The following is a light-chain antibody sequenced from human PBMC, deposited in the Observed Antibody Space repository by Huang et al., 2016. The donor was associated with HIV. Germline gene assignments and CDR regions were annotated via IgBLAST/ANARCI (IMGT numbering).Light chain of an antibody. J-gene: IGKJ5*01. V-gene: IGKV1-12*01. CDR2: AAS. CDR3: QQIKTYPRT. CDR1: QGVNNW. Sequence: DIYMTQSPSSMSVSVGDRVTITCRASQGVNNWLAWYQQKPGKAPQLLIYAASSLYSGVPSRFSGRGSGTNFTLTINNLQLEDFATYYCQQIKTYPRTFGQGTRLEMK.